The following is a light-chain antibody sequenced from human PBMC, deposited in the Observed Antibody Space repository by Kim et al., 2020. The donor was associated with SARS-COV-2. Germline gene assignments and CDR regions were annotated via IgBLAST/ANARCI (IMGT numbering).Light chain of an antibody. Sequence: RATLNCKSSQTVLYNSNDKSYVAWYQQKPGRAPKLLIYWASIRESGVSDRFSGSGSETDFTLTISSLQAEDVAVYYCQQYYSTPPSFGQGTKLEI. CDR2: WAS. CDR3: QQYYSTPPS. J-gene: IGKJ2*03. V-gene: IGKV4-1*01. CDR1: QTVLYNSNDKSY.